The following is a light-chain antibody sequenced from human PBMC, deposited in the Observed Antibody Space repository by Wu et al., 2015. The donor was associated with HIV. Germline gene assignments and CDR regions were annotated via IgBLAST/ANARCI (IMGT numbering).Light chain of an antibody. CDR3: QHYDLPLST. CDR2: AAS. Sequence: DIQMTQSPSSLSASVGDRVTITCRASQGISNFLAWYQQKPGKPPKVLIYAASTLHAGVPSRFSGSGFGTHFTFTISSLQPEDVATYYCQHYDLPLSTFGQGDQAGDQT. CDR1: QGISNF. J-gene: IGKJ2*02. V-gene: IGKV1-27*01.